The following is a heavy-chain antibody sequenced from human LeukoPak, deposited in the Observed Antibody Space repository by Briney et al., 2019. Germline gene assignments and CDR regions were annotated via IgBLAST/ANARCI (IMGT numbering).Heavy chain of an antibody. V-gene: IGHV4-34*01. J-gene: IGHJ5*02. Sequence: SETLSLTCAVYGGSFSGYYWSWIRQPPGKGLEWIGEINHSGSTNYNPSLKSRVTISVGTSKNQFSLKLSSVTAADTAVYYCARDPPGGFDPWGQGTLVTVSS. CDR3: ARDPPGGFDP. CDR1: GGSFSGYY. D-gene: IGHD7-27*01. CDR2: INHSGST.